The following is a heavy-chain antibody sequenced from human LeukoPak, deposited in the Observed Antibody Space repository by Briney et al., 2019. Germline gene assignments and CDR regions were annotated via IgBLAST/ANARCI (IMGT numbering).Heavy chain of an antibody. V-gene: IGHV3-21*01. J-gene: IGHJ4*02. CDR3: ARAEVDTAMAFDY. D-gene: IGHD5-18*01. CDR1: GFTFSSYS. Sequence: GGSLRLSCAASGFTFSSYSMNWVRQAPGKGLVWVSSISSSSSYIYYADSVKGRFTISRDNAKNSLYLQMNSLRAEDTAVYYCARAEVDTAMAFDYWGQGTLVTVSS. CDR2: ISSSSSYI.